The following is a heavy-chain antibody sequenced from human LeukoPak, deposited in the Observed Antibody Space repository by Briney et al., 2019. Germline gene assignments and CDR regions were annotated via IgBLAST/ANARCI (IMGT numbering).Heavy chain of an antibody. CDR3: ARDPYSGLFDY. CDR2: ISGSGGGT. V-gene: IGHV3-23*01. J-gene: IGHJ4*02. D-gene: IGHD4-11*01. Sequence: GGSLRLSCAASGFTFSSYAMSWVRQAPGKGLEWLSAISGSGGGTYYADSVKGRFTISRDNAKNSLYLQMNSLRAEDTAVYYCARDPYSGLFDYWGQGTLVTVSS. CDR1: GFTFSSYA.